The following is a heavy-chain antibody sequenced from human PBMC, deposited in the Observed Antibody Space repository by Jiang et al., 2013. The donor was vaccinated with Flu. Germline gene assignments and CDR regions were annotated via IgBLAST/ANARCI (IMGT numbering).Heavy chain of an antibody. CDR3: ARGNYFGSGSHSGGHYFDY. V-gene: IGHV1-3*01. Sequence: SGAEVKKPGASVKVSCKPSGYTFTTSPIHWVRQAPGRSLEWMGWINPGTVNTKYSQKFQGRVTLSTDTSATTAYMELSSLRSEDTAVYYCARGNYFGSGSHSGGHYFDYWGQGTLVTVSS. CDR2: INPGTVNT. D-gene: IGHD3-10*01. CDR1: GYTFTTSP. J-gene: IGHJ4*02.